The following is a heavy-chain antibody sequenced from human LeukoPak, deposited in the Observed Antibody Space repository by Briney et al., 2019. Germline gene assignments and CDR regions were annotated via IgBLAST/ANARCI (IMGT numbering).Heavy chain of an antibody. CDR3: AREGVEYCSGSSCVENYYFDY. CDR1: GFTVSSNC. D-gene: IGHD2-15*01. J-gene: IGHJ4*02. Sequence: PGGSLRLSCAASGFTVSSNCMSWVRQAPGKGLEWVSVIYSGGSTYYADSVKGRFTISRDNSKNTLYLQMNSLRAEDTAVYYCAREGVEYCSGSSCVENYYFDYWGQGTLVTVSS. V-gene: IGHV3-53*01. CDR2: IYSGGST.